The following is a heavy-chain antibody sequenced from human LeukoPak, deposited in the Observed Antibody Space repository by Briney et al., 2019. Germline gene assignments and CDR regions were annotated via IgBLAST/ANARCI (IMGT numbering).Heavy chain of an antibody. V-gene: IGHV4-34*01. D-gene: IGHD5-18*01. J-gene: IGHJ4*02. Sequence: SETLSLTCAVYGGSFSGYYWSWIRQPPGKGLEWMGEINHSGRTNYNPYLKSRVTISVDTSKNQFSLKLNSVTATDTAVYYCARVGGENSGYRYYFDFWGQGTLVTVSS. CDR2: INHSGRT. CDR1: GGSFSGYY. CDR3: ARVGGENSGYRYYFDF.